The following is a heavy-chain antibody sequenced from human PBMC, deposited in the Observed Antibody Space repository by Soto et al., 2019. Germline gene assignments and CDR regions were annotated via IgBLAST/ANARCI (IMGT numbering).Heavy chain of an antibody. Sequence: QVQLVQSGAEVKKPGASVKVSCKASGYTFTSYAISWVRQAPGQGLEWMGWISAYNGNTTSAQTCQGRVTMTTDTSTPHTYMELRGLRSDDTAVYYCARAHTVVSYDYWGQGTLVTVSS. CDR2: ISAYNGNT. CDR1: GYTFTSYA. J-gene: IGHJ4*02. D-gene: IGHD2-15*01. V-gene: IGHV1-18*01. CDR3: ARAHTVVSYDY.